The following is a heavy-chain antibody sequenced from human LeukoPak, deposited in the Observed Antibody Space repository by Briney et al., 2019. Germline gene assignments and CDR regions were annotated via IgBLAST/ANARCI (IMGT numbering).Heavy chain of an antibody. Sequence: LSLTCTVSGGSISSGGYYWSWIRQAPGKGLEWVSYISSSGSTIYYADSVKGRFTISRDNAKNSLYLQMNSLRAEDTAVYYCAKKGWLVASDWGQGTLVTVSS. D-gene: IGHD5-12*01. V-gene: IGHV3-11*01. CDR2: ISSSGSTI. J-gene: IGHJ4*02. CDR3: AKKGWLVASD. CDR1: GGSISSGGYY.